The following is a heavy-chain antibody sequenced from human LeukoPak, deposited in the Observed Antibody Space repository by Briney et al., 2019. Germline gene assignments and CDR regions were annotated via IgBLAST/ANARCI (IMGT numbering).Heavy chain of an antibody. CDR2: IYYSGST. D-gene: IGHD3-22*01. CDR1: GGSIRGSSYY. CDR3: ARRVSYYESSGYYYFDL. J-gene: IGHJ4*02. Sequence: SETLSLTCTVSGGSIRGSSYYWGWIRQPPGKGLEWIGSIYYSGSTYYNPSLKSRVTISVDTSKNQFSLKLSSVTAADTAVYYCARRVSYYESSGYYYFDLWRQGTLVTVSS. V-gene: IGHV4-39*01.